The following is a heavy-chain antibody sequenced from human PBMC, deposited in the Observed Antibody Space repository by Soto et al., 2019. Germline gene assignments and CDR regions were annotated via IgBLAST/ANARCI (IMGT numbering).Heavy chain of an antibody. J-gene: IGHJ4*02. V-gene: IGHV3-7*03. Sequence: EVQLVESGGGLVQPGGSLRLSCAASGFTFSSYWMTWVRQAPGKGLECVANIKQDGSDKYYVDSVKDRFTISRDNAKNSLYLQMNSLRVEDTAVYYCARQTRAPESWGQGTLVTVSS. D-gene: IGHD3-10*01. CDR2: IKQDGSDK. CDR3: ARQTRAPES. CDR1: GFTFSSYW.